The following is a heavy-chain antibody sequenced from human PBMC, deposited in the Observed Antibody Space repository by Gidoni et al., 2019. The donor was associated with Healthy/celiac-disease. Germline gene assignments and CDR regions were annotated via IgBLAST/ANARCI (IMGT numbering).Heavy chain of an antibody. D-gene: IGHD6-13*01. CDR3: ARHKRGSSWDDY. J-gene: IGHJ4*02. Sequence: EVQLVQSGAEVKKHGESLRISCKGSGYSFTSYWISWVRQMPGKGLEWMGRIDPSDSYTNYSPSFQGHVTISADKSISTAYLQWSSLKASDTAMYYCARHKRGSSWDDYWGQGTLVTVSS. CDR2: IDPSDSYT. CDR1: GYSFTSYW. V-gene: IGHV5-10-1*03.